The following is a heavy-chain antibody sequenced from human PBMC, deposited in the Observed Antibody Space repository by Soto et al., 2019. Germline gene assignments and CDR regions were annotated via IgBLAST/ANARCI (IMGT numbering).Heavy chain of an antibody. CDR3: ARASVRGYVVVVAATWYDAFDI. V-gene: IGHV4-31*03. CDR2: IYYSGST. Sequence: PSETLSLTCTVSGGSISSGGYYWSWIRQHPGKGLEWIGYIYYSGSTYYNPSLKSRVTISVDTSKNQFSLKLSSVTAADTAVYYCARASVRGYVVVVAATWYDAFDIWAQGTMVPVSS. D-gene: IGHD2-15*01. CDR1: GGSISSGGYY. J-gene: IGHJ3*02.